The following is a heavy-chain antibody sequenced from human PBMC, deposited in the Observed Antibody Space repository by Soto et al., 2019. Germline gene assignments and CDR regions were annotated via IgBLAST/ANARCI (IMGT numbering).Heavy chain of an antibody. V-gene: IGHV3-73*01. CDR2: IRSKANSYAT. J-gene: IGHJ6*02. CDR3: TRLSEGYYYDSSGSKKTGSYYYYGMDV. CDR1: GFTFSGSA. Sequence: GGSLRLSCAASGFTFSGSAMHWVRQASGKGLEWVGRIRSKANSYATAYAASVKGRFTISREDSKNTAYLQMNSLKTEDTAVYYCTRLSEGYYYDSSGSKKTGSYYYYGMDVWGQGTTVTVSS. D-gene: IGHD3-22*01.